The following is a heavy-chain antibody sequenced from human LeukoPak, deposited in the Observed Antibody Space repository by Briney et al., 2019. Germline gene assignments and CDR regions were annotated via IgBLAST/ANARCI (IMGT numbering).Heavy chain of an antibody. J-gene: IGHJ5*02. D-gene: IGHD2-21*01. Sequence: GGSLRLSCAASGFTFSSYAMHWVRQAPGKGLEWVAVISYDGSNKYYADSVKGRFTISRDNSKNTLYLQMNSLRAEDMAVYYCARELFNWFDPWGQGTLVTVSS. CDR1: GFTFSSYA. CDR3: ARELFNWFDP. V-gene: IGHV3-30*04. CDR2: ISYDGSNK.